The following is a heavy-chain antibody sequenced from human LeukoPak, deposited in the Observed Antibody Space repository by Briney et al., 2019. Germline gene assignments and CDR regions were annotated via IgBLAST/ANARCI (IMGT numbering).Heavy chain of an antibody. CDR3: ARDRVYYYDSSGYYPDAFDI. J-gene: IGHJ3*02. D-gene: IGHD3-22*01. CDR2: IYSGGST. V-gene: IGHV3-66*01. Sequence: GGSLRLSCAASGFTVSSNYMSWVRQAPGKGLEWVSVIYSGGSTYYADSVKGRFTISRDNSKNALYLQMNSLRAEDTAVYYCARDRVYYYDSSGYYPDAFDIWGQGTMVTVSS. CDR1: GFTVSSNY.